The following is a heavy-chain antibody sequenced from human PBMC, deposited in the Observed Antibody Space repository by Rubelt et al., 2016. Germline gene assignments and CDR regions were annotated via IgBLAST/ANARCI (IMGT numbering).Heavy chain of an antibody. Sequence: QVQLVQSGAEVKKPGSSVKVSCKASGGTFSSYAISWVRQAPGQGLEWMGGIIPSFGTANYAQKCQGRVTVTADKSTSTAYMELSSLGSEDTAVYYCASPPYDILTGYDYYYGMDVWGQGTTVTVSS. CDR3: ASPPYDILTGYDYYYGMDV. V-gene: IGHV1-69*06. CDR2: IIPSFGTA. D-gene: IGHD3-9*01. J-gene: IGHJ6*02. CDR1: GGTFSSYA.